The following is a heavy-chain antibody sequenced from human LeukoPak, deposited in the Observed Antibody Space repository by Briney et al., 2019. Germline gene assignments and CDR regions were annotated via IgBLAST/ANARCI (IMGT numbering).Heavy chain of an antibody. J-gene: IGHJ3*02. CDR1: GGSISSYY. CDR2: MYYSGST. Sequence: SETLSLTCTVSGGSISSYYWSWIRQPPGKGLEWIGYMYYSGSTNYNPSLKSRVTISVDTSKNQFSLKLSSVTAADTAVYYCARRADTYSQAFDIWGQGTVVTVSS. D-gene: IGHD3-16*01. CDR3: ARRADTYSQAFDI. V-gene: IGHV4-59*01.